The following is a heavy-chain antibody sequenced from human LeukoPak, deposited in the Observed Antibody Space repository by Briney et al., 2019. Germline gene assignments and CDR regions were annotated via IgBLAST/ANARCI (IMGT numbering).Heavy chain of an antibody. CDR1: GFTFSSYA. D-gene: IGHD6-19*01. CDR2: ISGSGGST. CDR3: ASSGWSLNYFDD. J-gene: IGHJ4*02. V-gene: IGHV3-23*01. Sequence: GGSLRLSCAASGFTFSSYAMSWVRQAPGKGLEWVSAISGSGGSTYYADSVKGRFTISRDNSKNTLYLQMKSLRAEGTAVYYCASSGWSLNYFDDWGQGTLVTVSS.